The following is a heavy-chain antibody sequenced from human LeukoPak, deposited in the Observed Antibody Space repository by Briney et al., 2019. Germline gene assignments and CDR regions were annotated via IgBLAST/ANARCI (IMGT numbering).Heavy chain of an antibody. CDR2: IYSGGTT. CDR3: ARDKFRGYFDY. J-gene: IGHJ4*02. D-gene: IGHD3-10*01. V-gene: IGHV3-66*01. Sequence: GGSLRLSCAASEFTVSTNYMNWVRQAPGKXLEWVSAIYSGGTTYYADSVKGRFTISRDTSKNTLYLQMNSLRAEDTAVYYCARDKFRGYFDYWGQGTLVTVSS. CDR1: EFTVSTNY.